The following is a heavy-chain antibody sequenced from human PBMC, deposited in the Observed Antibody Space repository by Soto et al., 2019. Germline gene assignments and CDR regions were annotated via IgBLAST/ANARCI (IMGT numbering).Heavy chain of an antibody. CDR2: IYYSGST. D-gene: IGHD3-3*01. CDR3: ASTLLRFLEWEPSFDY. CDR1: GGSISSYY. J-gene: IGHJ4*02. Sequence: SSETLSLTCTVSGGSISSYYWSWILQPPGKGLEWIGYIYYSGSTNYNPSLKSRVTISVDTSKNQFSLRLSSVTAADTAVYYCASTLLRFLEWEPSFDYWGQGTLVTFSS. V-gene: IGHV4-59*08.